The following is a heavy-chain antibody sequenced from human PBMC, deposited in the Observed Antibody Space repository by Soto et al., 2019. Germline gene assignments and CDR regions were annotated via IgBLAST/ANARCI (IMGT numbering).Heavy chain of an antibody. CDR3: ARCSAYNAWFDP. D-gene: IGHD5-12*01. V-gene: IGHV4-39*01. J-gene: IGHJ5*02. Sequence: SETLSLTCTVSGDSISTTDYYWGWIRQPPGKGLEWIGSIYYSGTTYYNPSLESRASISVDTSKNQFSLKLSSVTAADTAVYFCARCSAYNAWFDPWGQGTLVTVSS. CDR2: IYYSGTT. CDR1: GDSISTTDYY.